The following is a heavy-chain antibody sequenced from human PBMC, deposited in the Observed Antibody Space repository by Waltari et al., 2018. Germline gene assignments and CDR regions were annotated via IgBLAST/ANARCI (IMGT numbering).Heavy chain of an antibody. CDR2: IYYSGST. Sequence: QLQLQESGPGLVKPSETLSLTCTVSGGSISNSSYYLGWIRQPPGKGLEWIGSIYYSGSTYYNPSLKSRVTISVDTSKNQFSLKLSSVTAADTAVYYCARLGGISPYGMDVWGQGTTVTVSS. V-gene: IGHV4-39*07. J-gene: IGHJ6*02. CDR3: ARLGGISPYGMDV. CDR1: GGSISNSSYY. D-gene: IGHD3-16*01.